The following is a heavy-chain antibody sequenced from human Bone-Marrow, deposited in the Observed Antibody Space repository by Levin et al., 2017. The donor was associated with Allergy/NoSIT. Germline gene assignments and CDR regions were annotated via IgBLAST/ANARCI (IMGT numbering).Heavy chain of an antibody. D-gene: IGHD1-14*01. V-gene: IGHV2-5*02. CDR2: LYWDDDT. CDR3: AHRGSINRASGFDF. J-gene: IGHJ3*01. Sequence: SGPTLVKPTQTLTLTCSFSGFSLTRSAEGVGWIRQPPGGALEFLALLYWDDDTRYSPSLETRPSIARDTSKNRVVRTMTNMDPVDTGTYYCAHRGSINRASGFDFWGQGTMVNVSS. CDR1: GFSLTRSAEG.